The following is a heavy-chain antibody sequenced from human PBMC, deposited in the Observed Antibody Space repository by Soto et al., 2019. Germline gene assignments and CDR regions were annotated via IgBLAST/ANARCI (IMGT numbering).Heavy chain of an antibody. CDR1: GGSIISGGCY. CDR3: ARHEGYGSGIPFTN. CDR2: IYYSGST. V-gene: IGHV4-30-4*01. J-gene: IGHJ4*02. D-gene: IGHD3-10*01. Sequence: SETLCLTCTVAGGSIISGGCYWSWISQPPGKGLEWIGYIYYSGSTYYNPSLKSRVTISVDTSKNQFSLKLSSVTAADTAVYYCARHEGYGSGIPFTNWGQGTLVTVSS.